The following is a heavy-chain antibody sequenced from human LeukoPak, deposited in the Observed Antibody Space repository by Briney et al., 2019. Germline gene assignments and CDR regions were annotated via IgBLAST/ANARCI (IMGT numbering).Heavy chain of an antibody. J-gene: IGHJ4*02. CDR1: GYTFTGYY. D-gene: IGHD2-15*01. V-gene: IGHV1-2*07. CDR3: AREGHCSGGSCLDY. Sequence: ASVKVSCKASGYTFTGYYMHWVRQAPGQGLEWMGWINPNSGGTNYAHKFQGRVTMTRDTSISTAYMELSRLTSDDTAVYYCAREGHCSGGSCLDYWGQGTLVTVSS. CDR2: INPNSGGT.